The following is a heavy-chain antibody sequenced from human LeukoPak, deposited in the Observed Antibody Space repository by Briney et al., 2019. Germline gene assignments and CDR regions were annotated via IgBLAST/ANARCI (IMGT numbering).Heavy chain of an antibody. J-gene: IGHJ6*02. Sequence: SQTLSLTCAGTGGSISSGGYSWSWIRQPPGKGLEWIGYIYHSGSTYYNPSLKSRVTISVDRSKNQFSLKLSSVTAADTAVYYCARGGNYDFWSGSIPRAFDYYYYGMDVWGQGTTVTVSS. CDR3: ARGGNYDFWSGSIPRAFDYYYYGMDV. CDR2: IYHSGST. V-gene: IGHV4-30-2*01. D-gene: IGHD3-3*01. CDR1: GGSISSGGYS.